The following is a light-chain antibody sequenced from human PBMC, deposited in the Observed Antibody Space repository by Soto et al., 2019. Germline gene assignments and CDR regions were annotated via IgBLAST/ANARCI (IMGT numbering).Light chain of an antibody. J-gene: IGKJ5*01. Sequence: EIVMTQSPATLSVSPGEHATLSCRASQSVSTNLAWYQQKPGQAPRLLIYGASTRATGVPARFSDSGSETEFTLTISSLQSEEFAVYFCQQYNNWPPTVGQGTRLEIK. CDR2: GAS. CDR1: QSVSTN. V-gene: IGKV3-15*01. CDR3: QQYNNWPPT.